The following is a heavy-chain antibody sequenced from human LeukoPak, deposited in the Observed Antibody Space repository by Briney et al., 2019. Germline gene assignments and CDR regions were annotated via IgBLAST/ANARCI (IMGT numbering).Heavy chain of an antibody. CDR3: AKGSGSGWYGWFDP. Sequence: GGSLRLSCAASRFTFSGYAMYWVRQAPGKGLEWVSCIDASGVNTYYADSVKGRFTISRDNSRNTLYLQMNSLRAEDTAVYYCAKGSGSGWYGWFDPWGRGTLVTVSS. CDR2: IDASGVNT. D-gene: IGHD6-19*01. CDR1: RFTFSGYA. V-gene: IGHV3-23*01. J-gene: IGHJ5*02.